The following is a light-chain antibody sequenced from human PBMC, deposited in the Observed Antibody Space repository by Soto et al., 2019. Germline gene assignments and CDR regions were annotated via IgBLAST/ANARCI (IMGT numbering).Light chain of an antibody. CDR2: HAA. Sequence: DIQMTQSPSNLSVSVGDKVTITCRASQSISSWLAWYQQKAGKAPKLLIYHAASLETGVPSRFSGSRSGTEFTLTVSCVQPDDFATYYCQQYNSYSPLTFGGGTKVEIK. CDR1: QSISSW. V-gene: IGKV1-5*01. J-gene: IGKJ4*01. CDR3: QQYNSYSPLT.